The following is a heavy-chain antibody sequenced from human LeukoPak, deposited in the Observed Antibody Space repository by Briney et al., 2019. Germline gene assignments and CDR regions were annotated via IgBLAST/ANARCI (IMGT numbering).Heavy chain of an antibody. CDR2: IIPIFGTA. Sequence: GASVTVSCKASGGTFSSYAISWVRQAPGQGLEWMGGIIPIFGTANYAQKFQGRVTITADESTSTAYMELSSLRSEDTAVYYCARGVVGATGDYYYMDVWGKGTTVTISS. D-gene: IGHD1-26*01. V-gene: IGHV1-69*13. CDR3: ARGVVGATGDYYYMDV. CDR1: GGTFSSYA. J-gene: IGHJ6*03.